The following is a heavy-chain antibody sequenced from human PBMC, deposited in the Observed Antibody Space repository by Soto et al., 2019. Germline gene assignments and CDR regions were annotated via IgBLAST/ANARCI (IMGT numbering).Heavy chain of an antibody. J-gene: IGHJ4*02. CDR2: IYYSGST. V-gene: IGHV4-39*01. CDR1: GGSISSSRYY. CDR3: ARVGYCSGDTCYASGTYFDY. Sequence: QLQLQESGPGLVKPSDTLSLTCTVSGGSISSSRYYWGWIRQPPGKGLEWIGTIYYSGSTYYNPSLKSRVTISVDTSKNQFSLRLSSVTAADTALYYCARVGYCSGDTCYASGTYFDYWGRGTLVTVSS. D-gene: IGHD2-15*01.